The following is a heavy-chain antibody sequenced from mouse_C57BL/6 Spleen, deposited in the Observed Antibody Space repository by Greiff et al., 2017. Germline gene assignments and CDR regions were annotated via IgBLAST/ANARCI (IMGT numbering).Heavy chain of an antibody. Sequence: VQLQQSGPELVKPGASVKISCKASGYAFSSSWMNWVKQRPGKGLEWIGRIYPGDGDTNYNGKFKGKATLTADKSSSTAYMQLSSLTSEDSAVYVCAREGDGYSYAIDYWGQGTSVTVSS. CDR1: GYAFSSSW. CDR3: AREGDGYSYAIDY. D-gene: IGHD2-3*01. J-gene: IGHJ4*01. V-gene: IGHV1-82*01. CDR2: IYPGDGDT.